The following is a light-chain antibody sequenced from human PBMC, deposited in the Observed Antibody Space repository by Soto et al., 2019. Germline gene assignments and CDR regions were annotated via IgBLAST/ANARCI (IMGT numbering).Light chain of an antibody. Sequence: MVLTQSPATLYLSPGERATLSCGASQSVSSSYLAWDQQKPSLAPRLLIDDASSRAACIPDRFSGSGSGTAFNLTISSRGGEDFAEYYCQQYGSSPYTFGQGTKLVTK. J-gene: IGKJ2*01. V-gene: IGKV3D-20*01. CDR3: QQYGSSPYT. CDR2: DAS. CDR1: QSVSSSY.